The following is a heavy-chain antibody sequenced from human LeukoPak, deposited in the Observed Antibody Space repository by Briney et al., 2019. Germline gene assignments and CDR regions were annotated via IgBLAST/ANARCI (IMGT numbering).Heavy chain of an antibody. CDR2: MNPNSGNT. CDR1: GYTFTGYY. J-gene: IGHJ5*02. V-gene: IGHV1-8*02. CDR3: ARGGGTTVNP. Sequence: ASVKVSCKASGYTFTGYYIYSVRQAPGQGLEWMGWMNPNSGNTGYAQKFQGRVTMTRNTSISTAYMELSSLRSEDTAVYYCARGGGTTVNPWGQGTLVTVSS. D-gene: IGHD4-17*01.